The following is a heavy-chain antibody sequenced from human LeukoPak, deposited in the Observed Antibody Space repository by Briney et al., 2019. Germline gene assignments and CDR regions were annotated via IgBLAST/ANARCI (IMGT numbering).Heavy chain of an antibody. V-gene: IGHV3-66*01. J-gene: IGHJ3*02. CDR3: ARGGPRTTDAFDI. CDR2: IYSGGST. Sequence: GGSLRLSCAASGFTVSSNYMSWVRQAPGKGLEWVSVIYSGGSTYYADSVKGRFTISRDNSKNTLYLQMNSLRAEDTAVYYCARGGPRTTDAFDIWGQGTMVTVSS. D-gene: IGHD2/OR15-2a*01. CDR1: GFTVSSNY.